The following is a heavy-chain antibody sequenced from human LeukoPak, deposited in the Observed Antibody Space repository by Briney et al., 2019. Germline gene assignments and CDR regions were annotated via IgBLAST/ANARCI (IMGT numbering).Heavy chain of an antibody. Sequence: GGSLRLSCAASGFTFSSYAMSWVRQAPGKGLEWVSAISGSGDSTYYADSVKGRFTISRDNSKDTLYLQMNSLGAEDTAVYYCTKDLRYSSGWSDYWGQGTLVTVSS. CDR3: TKDLRYSSGWSDY. J-gene: IGHJ4*02. D-gene: IGHD6-19*01. CDR2: ISGSGDST. CDR1: GFTFSSYA. V-gene: IGHV3-23*01.